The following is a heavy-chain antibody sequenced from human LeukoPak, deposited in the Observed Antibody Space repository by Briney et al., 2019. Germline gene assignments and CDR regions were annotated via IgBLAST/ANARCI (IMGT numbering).Heavy chain of an antibody. Sequence: GGSLRLSCAASGFTFSSYGMHWVRQAPGKGLEWVAVIGYDGSNKYYVDSVRGRFTISRDNPEKTLYLQMNSLRAEDTAVYYCARGGSWLGYSNFGGFDFWGRGTLVTVSS. CDR2: IGYDGSNK. V-gene: IGHV3-33*01. J-gene: IGHJ2*01. D-gene: IGHD6-13*01. CDR3: ARGGSWLGYSNFGGFDF. CDR1: GFTFSSYG.